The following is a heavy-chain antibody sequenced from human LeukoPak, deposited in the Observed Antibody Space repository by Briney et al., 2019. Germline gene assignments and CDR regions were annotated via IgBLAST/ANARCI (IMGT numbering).Heavy chain of an antibody. Sequence: GESLKISCKGSGYSFTSYWIGWVRQMPEKGLEWMGIIYPGDSDTRYSPSFQGQVTISADKSISTAYLQWSSLKASDTAMYYCARSTSPAGDYYYGMDVWGQGTTVTVSS. CDR3: ARSTSPAGDYYYGMDV. CDR1: GYSFTSYW. J-gene: IGHJ6*02. V-gene: IGHV5-51*01. CDR2: IYPGDSDT. D-gene: IGHD2-2*01.